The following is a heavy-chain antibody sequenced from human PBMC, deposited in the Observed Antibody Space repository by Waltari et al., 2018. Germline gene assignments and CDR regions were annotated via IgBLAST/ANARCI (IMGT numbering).Heavy chain of an antibody. Sequence: EVQLVQSGAEVKKPGESLKISCKGSGYSFTSYWIGWLRQMPGKGLGWMGIIYPGDSDTRYSPSFQGQVTISADKSISTAYLQWSSLKASDTAMYYCARRYLTYYYGSGSPPMGFDYWGQGTLVTVSS. D-gene: IGHD3-10*01. J-gene: IGHJ4*02. V-gene: IGHV5-51*01. CDR1: GYSFTSYW. CDR2: IYPGDSDT. CDR3: ARRYLTYYYGSGSPPMGFDY.